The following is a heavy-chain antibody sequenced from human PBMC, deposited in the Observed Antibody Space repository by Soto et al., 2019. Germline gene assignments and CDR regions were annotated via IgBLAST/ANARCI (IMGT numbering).Heavy chain of an antibody. Sequence: QVQLVQSGAEVKKPGASVKVSCKASGYTFTSYGISWVRQAPGQGLEWLGWISAYNGNTNYAQKLQGRVTMTTDTSPSTAYMELRSLRSYDTALYCCAGCFGESNIDYWGQGTLLTVSS. CDR2: ISAYNGNT. D-gene: IGHD3-10*01. CDR3: AGCFGESNIDY. V-gene: IGHV1-18*01. J-gene: IGHJ4*02. CDR1: GYTFTSYG.